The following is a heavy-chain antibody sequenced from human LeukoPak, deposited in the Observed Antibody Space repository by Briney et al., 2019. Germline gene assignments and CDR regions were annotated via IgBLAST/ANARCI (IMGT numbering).Heavy chain of an antibody. Sequence: SVKVSCKASGGTFRNYPISWVRQAPGQGLEWMGGILPIFRVTNYAEKFQGRVTITADESTTTAYLELNSLRSEDTAVYYCAICSSTWSGDRPDSWGQGSLVTVSS. D-gene: IGHD2-2*01. CDR1: GGTFRNYP. V-gene: IGHV1-69*13. CDR3: AICSSTWSGDRPDS. J-gene: IGHJ4*02. CDR2: ILPIFRVT.